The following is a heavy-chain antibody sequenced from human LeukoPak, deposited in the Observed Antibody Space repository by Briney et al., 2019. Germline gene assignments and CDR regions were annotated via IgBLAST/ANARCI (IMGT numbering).Heavy chain of an antibody. D-gene: IGHD2/OR15-2a*01. CDR1: GFTFSIYS. J-gene: IGHJ4*02. Sequence: GGSLRLSCAASGFTFSIYSMNWVRRAPGKGLEWVSYISGSSNNMDYADSVKGRFTISRDNSKNTVYLQMNSLRVEDTAVYHCAKAAGINIHYFDYWGQGTLVTVSS. CDR3: AKAAGINIHYFDY. V-gene: IGHV3-48*01. CDR2: ISGSSNNM.